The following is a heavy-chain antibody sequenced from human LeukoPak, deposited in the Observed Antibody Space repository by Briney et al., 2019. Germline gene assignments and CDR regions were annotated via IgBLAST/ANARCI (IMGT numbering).Heavy chain of an antibody. CDR3: ARAPGGGYYSYFDY. D-gene: IGHD3-22*01. CDR2: IYHSGST. CDR1: GYSISSGYY. J-gene: IGHJ4*02. Sequence: PSETLSLTCTVSGYSISSGYYWGWIRQPPGKGLEWIGSIYHSGSTYYNPSLKSRVTISVDTSKNQFSLKLSSVTAADTAVYYCARAPGGGYYSYFDYGGQGTLVTVSS. V-gene: IGHV4-38-2*02.